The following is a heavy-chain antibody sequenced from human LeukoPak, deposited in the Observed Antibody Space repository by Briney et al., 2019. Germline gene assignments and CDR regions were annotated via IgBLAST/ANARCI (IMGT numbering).Heavy chain of an antibody. Sequence: PSETLSLTCTVSGYSISSGYYWGWIRQSPGKGLEWIGRIYTSGSTNYNPSLKSRVTISVDTSKNQFSLKLSSVTAADTAVYYCARGRAYYDFWSGYHSHFDYWGQGTLVTVSS. J-gene: IGHJ4*02. CDR1: GYSISSGYY. D-gene: IGHD3-3*01. CDR2: IYTSGST. V-gene: IGHV4-38-2*02. CDR3: ARGRAYYDFWSGYHSHFDY.